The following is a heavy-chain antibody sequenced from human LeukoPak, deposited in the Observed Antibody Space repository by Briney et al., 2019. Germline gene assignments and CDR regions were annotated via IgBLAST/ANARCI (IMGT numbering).Heavy chain of an antibody. CDR2: ISGSGGST. V-gene: IGHV3-23*01. CDR1: GFTFSSYA. CDR3: AKDIVVVPAVPGYFDY. Sequence: GGSLRLSCAASGFTFSSYAMRWVRQAPGKGLEWVSAISGSGGSTYYADSVKGRFTISRDSSKNTLYLQMNSLRAEDTAVYYCAKDIVVVPAVPGYFDYWGQGTLVTVSS. J-gene: IGHJ4*02. D-gene: IGHD2-2*01.